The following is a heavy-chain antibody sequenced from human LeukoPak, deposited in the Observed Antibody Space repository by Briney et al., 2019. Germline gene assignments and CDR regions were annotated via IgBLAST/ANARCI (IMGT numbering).Heavy chain of an antibody. CDR2: IGGSGGNT. Sequence: GGSLRLSCAASGFTFSSYGMTWVRQAPEKGLEWVSTIGGSGGNTYYADSLKGRFTISRDNSKTTMYLQMNSLRAEDTAIYYCATYRQVLLPFESWGQGTLVTVSS. CDR3: ATYRQVLLPFES. J-gene: IGHJ4*02. V-gene: IGHV3-23*01. CDR1: GFTFSSYG. D-gene: IGHD2-8*02.